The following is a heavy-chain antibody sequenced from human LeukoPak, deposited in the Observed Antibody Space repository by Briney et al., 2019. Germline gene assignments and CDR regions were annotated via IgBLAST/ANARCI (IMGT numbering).Heavy chain of an antibody. CDR2: ISGSGGST. Sequence: GGSLRLSCAASGFTFSSYAMSWARQATGKGLEWVSAISGSGGSTYYADSVKGRFTISRDNSKNTLYLQMNSLRAEDTAVYYCARGRSWVDYWGQGTLVTVSS. CDR3: ARGRSWVDY. D-gene: IGHD6-13*01. V-gene: IGHV3-23*01. CDR1: GFTFSSYA. J-gene: IGHJ4*02.